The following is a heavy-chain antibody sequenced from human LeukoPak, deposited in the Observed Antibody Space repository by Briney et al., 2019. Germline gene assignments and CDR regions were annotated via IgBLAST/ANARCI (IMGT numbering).Heavy chain of an antibody. D-gene: IGHD3-16*02. Sequence: GRSLRLSCAASGFTFSSYAMHWVRQAPGKGLEWVAVISYDGSNKYYADSVKGRFTISRDNSKNTLYLQMNSLRAEDTAVYYCARGLLSRNGMDVWGQGTTVTVSS. CDR3: ARGLLSRNGMDV. CDR2: ISYDGSNK. V-gene: IGHV3-30-3*01. J-gene: IGHJ6*02. CDR1: GFTFSSYA.